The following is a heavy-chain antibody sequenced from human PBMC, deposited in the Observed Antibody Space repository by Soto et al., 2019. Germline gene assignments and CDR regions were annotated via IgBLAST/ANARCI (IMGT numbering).Heavy chain of an antibody. Sequence: EVQLLESGGGLVQPGGSLRLSCAASGFTFSSYAMSWVRQAPGKGLEWVSAISGSGGSTYYADSVKGRFTISRDNSKNTLYLQMNSLRAEDTAVYYCAKDLWDCTNGVCYTFDYWGLGTLVTVSS. CDR1: GFTFSSYA. D-gene: IGHD2-8*01. V-gene: IGHV3-23*01. CDR3: AKDLWDCTNGVCYTFDY. J-gene: IGHJ4*02. CDR2: ISGSGGST.